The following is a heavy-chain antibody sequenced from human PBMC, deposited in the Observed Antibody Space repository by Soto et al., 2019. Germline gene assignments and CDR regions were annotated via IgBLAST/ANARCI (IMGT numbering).Heavy chain of an antibody. Sequence: QVQLVQSGAEVKKPGSSVKVSCKASRGTFSSYTISWVRQAPGQGLEWMGRIIPILGIANYAQKFQGRVTITADKSTSTAYMELSSLRSEDTAVYYCASPPTGTGFDPWGQGTLVTVSS. CDR3: ASPPTGTGFDP. V-gene: IGHV1-69*02. CDR2: IIPILGIA. CDR1: RGTFSSYT. D-gene: IGHD3-10*01. J-gene: IGHJ5*02.